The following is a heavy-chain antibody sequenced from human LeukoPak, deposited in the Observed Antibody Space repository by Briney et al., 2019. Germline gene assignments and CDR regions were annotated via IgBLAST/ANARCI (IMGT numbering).Heavy chain of an antibody. V-gene: IGHV4-59*08. J-gene: IGHJ6*03. CDR1: GGSIRSYY. CDR3: ARHGDYYYYMDV. CDR2: IYYSGST. Sequence: SETLSLTCTVSGGSIRSYYWSWIRQPPGKGLEWIGYIYYSGSTNYNPSLRSRVTISVDTSKNQFSLKLSSVTAADTAVYYCARHGDYYYYMDVWGKGTTVTISS. D-gene: IGHD3-3*01.